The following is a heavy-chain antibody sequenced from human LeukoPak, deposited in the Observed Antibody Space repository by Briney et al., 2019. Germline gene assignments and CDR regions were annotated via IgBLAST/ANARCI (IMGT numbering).Heavy chain of an antibody. V-gene: IGHV4-59*01. J-gene: IGHJ4*02. D-gene: IGHD3-22*01. CDR2: IYYSGST. CDR1: GGSISSYY. CDR3: ASAENYYDSSGYYTPFDY. Sequence: SETLSLTCTVSGGSISSYYWSWIRQPPGKGLEWIGYIYYSGSTNYNPSLKSRVTISVDTSKNQFSLKLSSVTAADTAVYYCASAENYYDSSGYYTPFDYWGQGTLVTVSS.